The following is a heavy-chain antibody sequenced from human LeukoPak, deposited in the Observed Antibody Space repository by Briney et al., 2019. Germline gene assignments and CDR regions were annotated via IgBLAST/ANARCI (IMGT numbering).Heavy chain of an antibody. J-gene: IGHJ4*02. V-gene: IGHV4-61*02. D-gene: IGHD1-14*01. CDR1: GGSISSAGYY. CDR2: IYTSGST. CDR3: ASDSGH. Sequence: SETLSLTYTVSGGSISSAGYYWNWIRQPAGKGLEWIGLIYTSGSTNYNPSLKSRVTISVDTSKNQVSLKLSSVTAADTAVYYCASDSGHWGQGTLVTVSS.